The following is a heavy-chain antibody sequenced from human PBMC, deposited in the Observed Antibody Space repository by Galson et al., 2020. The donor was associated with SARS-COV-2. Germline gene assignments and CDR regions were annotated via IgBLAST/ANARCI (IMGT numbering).Heavy chain of an antibody. CDR1: GFIFSDHY. V-gene: IGHV3-11*03. J-gene: IGHJ4*02. CDR3: AASHSNFWYHFVF. D-gene: IGHD6-13*01. CDR2: ISPRSDYT. Sequence: GGSLRLSCATSGFIFSDHYVTWIRQAPGKGLEWVSYISPRSDYTNYADSVTGRFTISRDNAKNSLYLQMNSLRGDDTAVYYCAASHSNFWYHFVFWGQGTLVTVSS.